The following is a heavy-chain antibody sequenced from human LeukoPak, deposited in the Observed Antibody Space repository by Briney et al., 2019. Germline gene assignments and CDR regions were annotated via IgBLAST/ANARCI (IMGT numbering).Heavy chain of an antibody. CDR3: AKEPPYIAVAGTCFDY. Sequence: GGSLRLSCAASGFTFSSYAMSWVRQAPGKGLEWVSAISGSGGRTYYADSVKGRFTISRDNSKNTLYLQMNSLRAEDTAVYYCAKEPPYIAVAGTCFDYWGQGTLVTVSS. J-gene: IGHJ4*02. V-gene: IGHV3-23*01. D-gene: IGHD6-19*01. CDR1: GFTFSSYA. CDR2: ISGSGGRT.